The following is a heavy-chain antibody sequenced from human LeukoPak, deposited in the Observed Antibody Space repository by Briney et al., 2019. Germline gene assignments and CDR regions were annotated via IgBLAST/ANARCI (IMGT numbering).Heavy chain of an antibody. J-gene: IGHJ3*02. CDR3: ARGVLAYCGADCYDDAFDI. CDR2: IYYSGST. V-gene: IGHV4-59*01. Sequence: SETLSLTCTVSGGSISSYYWCWIRQPPGKGLEWIGYIYYSGSTYYNPSLKSRVTISVDTSKNQFSLKLSSVTAADTAVYYCARGVLAYCGADCYDDAFDIWGQGTMVTVSS. CDR1: GGSISSYY. D-gene: IGHD2-21*02.